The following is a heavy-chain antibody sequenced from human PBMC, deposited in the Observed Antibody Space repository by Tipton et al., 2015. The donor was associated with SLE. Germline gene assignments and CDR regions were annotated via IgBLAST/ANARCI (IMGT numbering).Heavy chain of an antibody. V-gene: IGHV1-18*01. CDR2: ISPYNGNT. CDR1: GYTFTNYG. J-gene: IGHJ4*02. CDR3: ARSYYGSRHYYTHADH. Sequence: QVQLVQSGPEVKKPGASVKVSCKASGYTFTNYGISWVRQAPGQGLEWMGWISPYNGNTDSAQNLQGRVTMTADTSTTTAYMELRSLRSDDTAVYYCARSYYGSRHYYTHADHWGQGTQVTVSS. D-gene: IGHD3-10*01.